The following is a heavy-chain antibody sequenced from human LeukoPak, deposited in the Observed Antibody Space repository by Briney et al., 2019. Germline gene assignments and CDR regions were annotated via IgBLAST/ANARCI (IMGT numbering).Heavy chain of an antibody. D-gene: IGHD3-3*01. CDR2: IIPIFGTA. J-gene: IGHJ4*02. Sequence: RISCKGSGSFTKFWIGWVSQMPGKGLEWMGGIIPIFGTANYAQKFQGRVTITADESTSTAYMELSSLRSEDTAVYYCARAITSLGFWSGYLYYFDYWGQGTLVTVSS. CDR1: GSFTKFW. CDR3: ARAITSLGFWSGYLYYFDY. V-gene: IGHV1-69*01.